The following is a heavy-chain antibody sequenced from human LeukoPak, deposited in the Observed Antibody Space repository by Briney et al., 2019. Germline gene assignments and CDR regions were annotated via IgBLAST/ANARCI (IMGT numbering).Heavy chain of an antibody. J-gene: IGHJ6*02. CDR3: ARLLWFGEGGHGVDV. CDR1: GGSVNSGDYY. V-gene: IGHV4-30-4*01. Sequence: SETLSLTCTVPGGSVNSGDYYWSWIRQPPGKGLEWIGYIYYSGNTYYNPSLESRLTISLDTSKNQFSLKLSSVTAADTAVYYCARLLWFGEGGHGVDVWGQGTTVAVSS. D-gene: IGHD3-10*01. CDR2: IYYSGNT.